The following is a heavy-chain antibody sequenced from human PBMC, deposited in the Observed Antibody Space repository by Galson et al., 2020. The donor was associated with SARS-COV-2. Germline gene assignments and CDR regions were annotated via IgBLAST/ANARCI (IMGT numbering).Heavy chain of an antibody. CDR2: INSGGTT. CDR1: GFTVSSNY. CDR3: ARDVCASSWGFDP. D-gene: IGHD6-13*01. V-gene: IGHV3-53*01. J-gene: IGHJ5*02. Sequence: AESLSLSCAASGFTVSSNYMSWVRQAPGKGLEWVSDINSGGTTKYADSVKGRFTISRDNSKNTLYLQMNSLRADDTAVYYCARDVCASSWGFDPWGQGTLVTVSS.